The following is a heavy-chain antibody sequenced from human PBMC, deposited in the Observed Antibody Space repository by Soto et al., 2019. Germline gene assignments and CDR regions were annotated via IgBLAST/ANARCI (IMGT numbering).Heavy chain of an antibody. J-gene: IGHJ5*02. V-gene: IGHV6-1*01. CDR2: TYYRSKWYN. D-gene: IGHD5-12*01. CDR3: AKGDNLGPKTGYAFDP. CDR1: GDSVSSNSAS. Sequence: PSQTLSLTCAISGDSVSSNSASWNWIRQSPSRGLEWLGRTYYRSKWYNDYAVSESRIIINPDTSNNQFSLQLNSVTPEDTAVYFCAKGDNLGPKTGYAFDPWGQGTMVTVSS.